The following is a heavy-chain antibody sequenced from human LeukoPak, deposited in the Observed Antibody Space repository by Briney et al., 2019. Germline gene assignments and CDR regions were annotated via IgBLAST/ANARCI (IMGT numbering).Heavy chain of an antibody. J-gene: IGHJ4*02. CDR2: IGTAGDT. Sequence: GGSLRLSCAVSGFTFSSYDMHWVRQATGKGLEWVSAIGTAGDTYYPGSVKGRLTISRENAKNSLYLQMNSLRAGDTAVYYCARSSPLGGDYDYWGQGTLVTVSS. D-gene: IGHD1-26*01. CDR3: ARSSPLGGDYDY. V-gene: IGHV3-13*01. CDR1: GFTFSSYD.